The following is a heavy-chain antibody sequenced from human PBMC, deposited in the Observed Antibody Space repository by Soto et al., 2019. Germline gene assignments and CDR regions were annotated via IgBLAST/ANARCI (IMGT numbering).Heavy chain of an antibody. Sequence: SETLSLTCTVSGGSISSNYWTWIRQPPGKGLEWIGYVYNSGSTNYNPSLKSRVTISEDTSKSQFSLKVNSMTAADTAVYYCARYRREAVAGYTLDNWGQGSLVTVSS. J-gene: IGHJ4*02. CDR1: GGSISSNY. CDR2: VYNSGST. D-gene: IGHD6-13*01. CDR3: ARYRREAVAGYTLDN. V-gene: IGHV4-59*01.